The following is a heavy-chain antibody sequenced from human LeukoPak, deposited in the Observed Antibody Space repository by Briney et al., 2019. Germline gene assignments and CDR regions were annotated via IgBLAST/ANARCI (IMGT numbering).Heavy chain of an antibody. D-gene: IGHD5-24*01. CDR2: ISSNGGST. J-gene: IGHJ4*02. CDR3: ARSGDGYNGDY. CDR1: GFTFSRYS. Sequence: GGSLRLSCAASGFTFSRYSMHWVRQAPGKGLEYVSAISSNGGSTYYANSVKGRFTISRDNSKNTLYLQMGSLRAEDMAVYYCARSGDGYNGDYWGQGTLVTVSS. V-gene: IGHV3-64*01.